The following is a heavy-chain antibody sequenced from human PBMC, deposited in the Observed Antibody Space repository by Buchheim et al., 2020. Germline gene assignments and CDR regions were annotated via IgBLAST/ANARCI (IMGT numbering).Heavy chain of an antibody. CDR1: GFTFSSYG. D-gene: IGHD6-19*01. Sequence: QVQLVESGGGVVQPVRSLRLSCAASGFTFSSYGMHWVRQAPGKGLEWVAVIWYDGSNKYYADSVKGRFTISRDNSKNTLYLQMNSLRAEDTAVYYCARDVVRGYSSGWYPGEWGQGTL. J-gene: IGHJ4*02. V-gene: IGHV3-33*01. CDR3: ARDVVRGYSSGWYPGE. CDR2: IWYDGSNK.